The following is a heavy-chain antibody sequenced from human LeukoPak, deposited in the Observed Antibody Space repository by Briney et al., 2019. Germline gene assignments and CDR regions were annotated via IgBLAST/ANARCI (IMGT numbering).Heavy chain of an antibody. J-gene: IGHJ3*02. D-gene: IGHD3-10*01. CDR1: GFTFSIYA. Sequence: GGSLRLSCAASGFTFSIYAMHWVRGAPGKGLEWVAVLSYDGSNKYYADSVKGRFTISRDNSKNTLYLQMSTLRAEDTAVYYCARPYGSGSYWDAFDIWGQGTMVTVSS. V-gene: IGHV3-30-3*01. CDR2: LSYDGSNK. CDR3: ARPYGSGSYWDAFDI.